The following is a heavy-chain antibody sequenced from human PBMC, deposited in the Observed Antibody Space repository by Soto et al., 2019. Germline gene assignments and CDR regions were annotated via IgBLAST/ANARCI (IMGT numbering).Heavy chain of an antibody. V-gene: IGHV3-30*04. Sequence: QVQLVESGGGVVQPGRSLRLSCAASGFNMHWVRQAPGKGLEWVAVISYDGKNKYYADSVKGRFSISRDNSKNTLYLQMNSLRTEDTAVYYCAMTVGPTNWNLDYWAQGTLVTVSS. CDR1: GFN. CDR3: AMTVGPTNWNLDY. D-gene: IGHD1-26*01. J-gene: IGHJ4*02. CDR2: ISYDGKNK.